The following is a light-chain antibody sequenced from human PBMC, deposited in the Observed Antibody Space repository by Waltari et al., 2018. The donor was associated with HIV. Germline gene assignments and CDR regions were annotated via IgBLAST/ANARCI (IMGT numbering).Light chain of an antibody. V-gene: IGKV3-20*01. Sequence: VLTQSSLSLSLSPENSDTPSCRASQSVSSSFLAWYQQKPGQAPRLLIYCASSRATGIPDRFSGSGSGTDFTLTISRLEPEDFAVYYCQQYDHWPTYTFAQGTRLEI. J-gene: IGKJ2*01. CDR3: QQYDHWPTYT. CDR2: CAS. CDR1: QSVSSSF.